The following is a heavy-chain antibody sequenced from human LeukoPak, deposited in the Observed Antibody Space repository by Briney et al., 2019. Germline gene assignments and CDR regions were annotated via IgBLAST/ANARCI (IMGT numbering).Heavy chain of an antibody. D-gene: IGHD3-22*01. CDR1: GYSISSGYY. V-gene: IGHV4-38-2*02. CDR3: ARGVGSGYTDY. CDR2: IHHSGST. Sequence: SETLSLTCIVSGYSISSGYYWGWIRPPPGKGLEWIGMIHHSGSTYYNPSLKSRVTISGDTSKNQFSLKLISVTAADTAVYYCARGVGSGYTDYWGQGALVTVSS. J-gene: IGHJ4*02.